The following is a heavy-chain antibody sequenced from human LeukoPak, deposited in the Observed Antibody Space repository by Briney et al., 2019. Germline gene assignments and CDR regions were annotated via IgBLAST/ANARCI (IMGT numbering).Heavy chain of an antibody. D-gene: IGHD3-22*01. V-gene: IGHV3-7*01. CDR1: GFTFSNYW. CDR2: INQDGSEK. J-gene: IGHJ4*02. Sequence: GGSLRLSCVASGFTFSNYWMSWVRQAPGKGLERVANINQDGSEKYSVDSVKGRFTFSRDNAKNSLFLQMNSLRADDTAVYYCARDDSSGYYYFDNWGQGALVTVSS. CDR3: ARDDSSGYYYFDN.